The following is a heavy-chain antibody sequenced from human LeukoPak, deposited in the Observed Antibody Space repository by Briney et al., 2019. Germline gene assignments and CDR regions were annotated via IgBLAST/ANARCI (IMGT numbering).Heavy chain of an antibody. CDR2: ISSSGSTI. CDR1: GLPDSSNY. CDR3: ARDTGIVGATDY. D-gene: IGHD1-26*01. J-gene: IGHJ4*02. V-gene: IGHV3-11*04. Sequence: GGPLRLSCAPSGLPDSSNYMSWVRQAPGKGLEWVSYISSSGSTIYYADSVKGRFTISRDNAKNSLYLQMNSLRAEDTAVYYCARDTGIVGATDYWGQGTLVTVSS.